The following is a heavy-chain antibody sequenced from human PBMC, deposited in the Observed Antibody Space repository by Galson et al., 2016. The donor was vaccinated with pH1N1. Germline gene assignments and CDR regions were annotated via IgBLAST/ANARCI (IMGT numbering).Heavy chain of an antibody. CDR3: ARDLTRRGSLPGYYLDS. CDR1: GFTFTAFT. CDR2: ISGGNRVK. D-gene: IGHD1-14*01. V-gene: IGHV3-48*04. J-gene: IGHJ4*02. Sequence: SLRLSCAASGFTFTAFTMNWVRQAPGKGLEWVSYISGGNRVKNYADSVKGRFTISRDNARNSLYLKMNGLRAEDTAVYYCARDLTRRGSLPGYYLDSWGQGALVTVSS.